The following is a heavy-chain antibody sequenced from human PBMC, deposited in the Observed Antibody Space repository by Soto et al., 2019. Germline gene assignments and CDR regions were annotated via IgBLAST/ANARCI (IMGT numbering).Heavy chain of an antibody. CDR2: INPNSGGT. V-gene: IGHV1-2*02. CDR1: GYTFTGYY. Sequence: GGLVKVSCKAPGYTFTGYYMHWVRQAPGQGLEWMGWINPNSGGTNYAQKFQGRVTMTRDASISTAYMELSRLRSDDTAVYYCARNPGRGYSYGYVYGMDVWGQGTTVTVSS. J-gene: IGHJ6*02. CDR3: ARNPGRGYSYGYVYGMDV. D-gene: IGHD5-18*01.